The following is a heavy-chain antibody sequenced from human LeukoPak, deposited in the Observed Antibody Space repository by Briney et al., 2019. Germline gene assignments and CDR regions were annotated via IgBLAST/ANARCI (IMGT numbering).Heavy chain of an antibody. V-gene: IGHV3-30-3*01. D-gene: IGHD4-11*01. Sequence: SGGSLRLSCAASGFTFSSYAMHWVRQAPGKGLEWVAVISYDGSNKYYADSVKGRFTISRDNSKNTLYLQMNSLRAEDTAVYYCARPRGFLTTRDAFDIWGQGTMVTVSS. CDR1: GFTFSSYA. J-gene: IGHJ3*02. CDR2: ISYDGSNK. CDR3: ARPRGFLTTRDAFDI.